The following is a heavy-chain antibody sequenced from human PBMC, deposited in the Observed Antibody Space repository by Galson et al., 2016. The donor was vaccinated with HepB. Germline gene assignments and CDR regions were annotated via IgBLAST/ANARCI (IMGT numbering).Heavy chain of an antibody. CDR2: IFPADSGT. D-gene: IGHD2-15*01. J-gene: IGHJ3*02. Sequence: QSGAEVKKPGESLKISCEGSGYAFAGYWIGWVRQMPRKGLEWMGIIFPADSGTRYNPSFQGQVTFSADKSINTAYLQWGSLKASDTAIYYCARQISDAFDIWGRGTMVTVSS. V-gene: IGHV5-51*01. CDR1: GYAFAGYW. CDR3: ARQISDAFDI.